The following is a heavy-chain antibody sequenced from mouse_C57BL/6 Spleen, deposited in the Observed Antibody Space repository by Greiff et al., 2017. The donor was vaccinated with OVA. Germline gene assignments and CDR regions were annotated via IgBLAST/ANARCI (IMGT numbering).Heavy chain of an antibody. CDR2: IYPGDGDT. CDR3: ATMVIGAMDY. D-gene: IGHD2-2*01. V-gene: IGHV1-80*01. Sequence: QVQLKESGAELVKPGASVKISCKASGYAFSSYWMNWVKQRPGKGLEWIGQIYPGDGDTNYNGKFKGKATLTADKSSSTAYMQLSSLTSEDSAVYFCATMVIGAMDYWGQGTSVTVSS. CDR1: GYAFSSYW. J-gene: IGHJ4*01.